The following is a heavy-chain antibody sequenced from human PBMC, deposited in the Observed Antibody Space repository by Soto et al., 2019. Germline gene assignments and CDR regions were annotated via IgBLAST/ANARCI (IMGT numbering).Heavy chain of an antibody. J-gene: IGHJ4*02. CDR3: ASSVRYTTGAPDY. CDR1: GFTFSSYW. Sequence: GGSLRLSCAASGFTFSSYWMHWVRQAPGKGLVWVSRINSDGSSTDYADSVKGRFTISRDNAKNTLYLQMNSLRAEDTAVYYCASSVRYTTGAPDYWGQGTLVTVSS. D-gene: IGHD3-9*01. V-gene: IGHV3-74*01. CDR2: INSDGSST.